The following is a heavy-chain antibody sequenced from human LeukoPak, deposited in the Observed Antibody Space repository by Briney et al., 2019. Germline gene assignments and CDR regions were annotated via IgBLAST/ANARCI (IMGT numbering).Heavy chain of an antibody. D-gene: IGHD3-16*01. V-gene: IGHV3-74*01. Sequence: PGGSLRLSSAASGFTSSGYWMHWVRQAPGKGLEWVSRINEDASIITYADSVKGRFIISRDNTKNSLYLQMNSLRAEDTAVYYCVRDLILVWTPGDDFDFWGQGTLVTVSS. CDR1: GFTSSGYW. CDR2: INEDASII. J-gene: IGHJ4*02. CDR3: VRDLILVWTPGDDFDF.